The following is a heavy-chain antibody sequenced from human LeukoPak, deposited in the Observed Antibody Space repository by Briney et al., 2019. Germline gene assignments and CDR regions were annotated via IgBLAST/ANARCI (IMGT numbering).Heavy chain of an antibody. J-gene: IGHJ5*01. CDR1: GGSISGFY. CDR2: IFHSGNT. Sequence: SETLSLTCTVSGGSISGFYWYWLRQPPGKGLEWIGYIFHSGNTKYNPSLKSRVTISVDTPKNQFSLRLTSVTAVDTAVYYCARERRQLERWIDSWGQGTLVTVSS. CDR3: ARERRQLERWIDS. D-gene: IGHD1-1*01. V-gene: IGHV4-59*01.